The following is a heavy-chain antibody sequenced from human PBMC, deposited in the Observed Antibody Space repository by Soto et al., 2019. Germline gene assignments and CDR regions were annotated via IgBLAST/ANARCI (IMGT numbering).Heavy chain of an antibody. V-gene: IGHV4-34*01. D-gene: IGHD5-18*01. J-gene: IGHJ4*02. CDR2: IDHSGST. Sequence: ASETLSLTCGVYGGCFSGYYWSCIRQPPGKGLEWIGEIDHSGSTNYNPSLKSRVTISVDTSKNQFSLKLSSVTAADTAVYYCARGGDTARDFDYWGQGTLVTVSS. CDR1: GGCFSGYY. CDR3: ARGGDTARDFDY.